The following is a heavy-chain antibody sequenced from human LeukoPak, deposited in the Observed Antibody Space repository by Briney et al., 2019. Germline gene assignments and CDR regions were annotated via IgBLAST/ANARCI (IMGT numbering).Heavy chain of an antibody. D-gene: IGHD3-22*01. J-gene: IGHJ6*02. CDR2: ISAYNGNT. Sequence: ASVKVSCKASGYTFTSYGISWVRQAPGQGLEWMGWISAYNGNTNYAQKLQGRVTMTTDISTSTAYMELRSLRSDDTAVYYCARVDYYDSSGSLPRDYYYYYGMDVWGQGTTVTVSS. V-gene: IGHV1-18*01. CDR3: ARVDYYDSSGSLPRDYYYYYGMDV. CDR1: GYTFTSYG.